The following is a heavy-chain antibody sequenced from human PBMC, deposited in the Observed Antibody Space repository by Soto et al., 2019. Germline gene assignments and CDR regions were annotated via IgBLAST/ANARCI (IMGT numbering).Heavy chain of an antibody. D-gene: IGHD1-26*01. V-gene: IGHV3-33*01. CDR2: MWYHGRDK. J-gene: IGHJ4*02. Sequence: QVQLVESGGGVVQPGRSLRLSCAASGFSFSDYVMHWVRQAPGKGLEGVAVMWYHGRDKFYAESVKGRFTIARDNSKNTLYLQMNSLRAEDTAVYYCARDAGGQSGNFIFDNWGQGTQVTVSS. CDR1: GFSFSDYV. CDR3: ARDAGGQSGNFIFDN.